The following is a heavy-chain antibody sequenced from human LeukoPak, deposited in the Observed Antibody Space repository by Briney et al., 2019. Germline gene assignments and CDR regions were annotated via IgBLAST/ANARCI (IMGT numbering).Heavy chain of an antibody. V-gene: IGHV3-74*01. Sequence: TGGSLRLSCAASGFTFSSYWMHWVRQAPGKGLVWVSRINRDGSSTSYADSVKGRFTISRDNAKNTLYLQMNSLRAEDTAVYYCAGEDTAQILYGMDVWGQGTTVTVSS. J-gene: IGHJ6*02. CDR1: GFTFSSYW. CDR2: INRDGSST. D-gene: IGHD5-18*01. CDR3: AGEDTAQILYGMDV.